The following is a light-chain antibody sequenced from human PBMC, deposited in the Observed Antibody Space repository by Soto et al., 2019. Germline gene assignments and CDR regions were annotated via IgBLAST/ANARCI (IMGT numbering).Light chain of an antibody. CDR1: QSVSSN. V-gene: IGKV3-11*01. Sequence: TQSPATLSVSPGERATLSCRASQSVSSNLAWYQQKPGQAPRLLIYAASTRATGIPARFSGSGSGTDFTLTISCLEPEDFAVYYCQPRSTGTRITYGQGTRLEIK. J-gene: IGKJ5*01. CDR2: AAS. CDR3: QPRSTGTRIT.